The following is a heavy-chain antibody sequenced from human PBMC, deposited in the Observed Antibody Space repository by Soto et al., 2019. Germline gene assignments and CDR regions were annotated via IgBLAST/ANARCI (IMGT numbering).Heavy chain of an antibody. CDR3: ARDPKHMVVVTAISPNGMDV. D-gene: IGHD2-21*02. CDR1: GYTFTSYG. V-gene: IGHV1-18*01. J-gene: IGHJ6*02. Sequence: ASVKVSCKASGYTFTSYGISWVRQAPGQGLEWMGWISAYNGNTNYAQKLQGRVTMTTDTSTSTAYMELSSLRSEDTAVYYCARDPKHMVVVTAISPNGMDVWGQGTMVTVSS. CDR2: ISAYNGNT.